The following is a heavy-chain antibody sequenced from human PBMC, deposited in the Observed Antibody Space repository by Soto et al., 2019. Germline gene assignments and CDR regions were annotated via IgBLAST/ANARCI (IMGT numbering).Heavy chain of an antibody. CDR3: ARDFTKSSSWPYYFDY. J-gene: IGHJ4*02. CDR1: GYTLTTYG. D-gene: IGHD6-13*01. CDR2: ISANSGST. Sequence: QVQLVQSGAEVKKPGASVKVSCKASGYTLTTYGISWLRQAPGQGLESMGRISANSGSTKFAPKLQGRVTMTTDTSTTTAYMELRSLTSDDTAVYYCARDFTKSSSWPYYFDYWGQGTLVTVSS. V-gene: IGHV1-18*01.